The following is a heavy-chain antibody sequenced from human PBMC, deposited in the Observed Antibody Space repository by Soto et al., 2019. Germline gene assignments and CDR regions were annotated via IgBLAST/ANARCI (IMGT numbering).Heavy chain of an antibody. CDR1: GYTFTSYY. CDR2: INPSGGST. CDR3: ARGGGYGNYYYYGMES. Sequence: GASVKVSCKASGYTFTSYYMHWVRQAPGQGLEWMGIINPSGGSTSYAQKFQGRVTMTRDTSTSTVYMELSSLRSEDTAVYYCARGGGYGNYYYYGMESWGQGTTVTVSS. J-gene: IGHJ6*02. D-gene: IGHD5-12*01. V-gene: IGHV1-46*01.